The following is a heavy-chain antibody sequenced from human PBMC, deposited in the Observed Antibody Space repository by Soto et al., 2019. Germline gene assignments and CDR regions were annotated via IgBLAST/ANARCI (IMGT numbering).Heavy chain of an antibody. D-gene: IGHD1-1*01. V-gene: IGHV3-30-3*01. CDR2: ISYDGSNK. CDR3: ASAVHFDY. CDR1: GFTFSSYA. J-gene: IGHJ4*02. Sequence: GGSLRLSCAASGFTFSSYAMHWVRQAPGKGLEWVAVISYDGSNKYYADSVKGRFTISRENSKDTLYLQMNSLRAEDTAVYYCASAVHFDYWDQGTLVTVYS.